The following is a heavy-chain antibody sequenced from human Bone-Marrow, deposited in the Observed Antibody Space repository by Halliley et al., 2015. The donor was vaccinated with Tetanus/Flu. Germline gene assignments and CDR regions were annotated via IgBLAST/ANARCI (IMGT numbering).Heavy chain of an antibody. CDR2: IDWNDAK. J-gene: IGHJ5*02. D-gene: IGHD4-17*01. CDR3: ARDYGDYGRWFGP. Sequence: LVKPTQTLTLTCTFSGFSLSTNGMRVSWIRQPPGKALEWLARIDWNDAKFYSTSLKTKRAISKDTSESQVVLTMTNMDPVDKATYYCARDYGDYGRWFGPWGQGTLVTVSS. V-gene: IGHV2-70*04. CDR1: GFSLSTNGMR.